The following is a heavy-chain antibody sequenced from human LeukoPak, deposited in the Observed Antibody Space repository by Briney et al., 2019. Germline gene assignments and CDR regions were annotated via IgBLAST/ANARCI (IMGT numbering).Heavy chain of an antibody. J-gene: IGHJ2*01. CDR2: ISAYNGNT. Sequence: ASVKVSCKASGYTFTIYGISWVRQAPGQGLEWMGWISAYNGNTNYAQKLQGRVTMTTDTSTSTAYMELRSLRSDDTAVYYCARVEYSSGWFYWYFDLWGRGTLVTVSS. V-gene: IGHV1-18*01. D-gene: IGHD6-19*01. CDR1: GYTFTIYG. CDR3: ARVEYSSGWFYWYFDL.